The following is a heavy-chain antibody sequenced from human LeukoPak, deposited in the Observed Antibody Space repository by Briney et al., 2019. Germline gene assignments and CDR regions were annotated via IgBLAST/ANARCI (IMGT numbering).Heavy chain of an antibody. D-gene: IGHD3-22*01. J-gene: IGHJ4*02. CDR2: THYSGT. CDR3: ARGISYYDSSGIDY. CDR1: GDSIRSHY. Sequence: SETLSLTCTVSGDSIRSHYWSWIRQPPGKGLEWIGYTHYSGTNYNPSLKSRVTISADTSKNQFSLKLRSVTAADTAVYYCARGISYYDSSGIDYWGQGTLVTVSS. V-gene: IGHV4-59*11.